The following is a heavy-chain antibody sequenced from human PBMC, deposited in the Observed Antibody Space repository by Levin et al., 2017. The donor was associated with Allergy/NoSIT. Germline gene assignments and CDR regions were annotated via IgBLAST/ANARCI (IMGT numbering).Heavy chain of an antibody. CDR1: GFTFGDYA. V-gene: IGHV3-49*03. D-gene: IGHD5-12*01. CDR3: TRAPVLGYSGYDYYFDY. J-gene: IGHJ4*02. Sequence: GGSLRLSCTTSGFTFGDYAMSWFRQAPGKGLEWVGFMRSKTFGGTTEYAASVKGRFTISRDDSKSIAFLQMISLKTEDTAVYYCTRAPVLGYSGYDYYFDYWGQGTLVTVSS. CDR2: MRSKTFGGTT.